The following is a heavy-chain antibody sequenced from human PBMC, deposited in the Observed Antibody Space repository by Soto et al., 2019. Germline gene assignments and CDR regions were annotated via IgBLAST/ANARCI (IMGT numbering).Heavy chain of an antibody. Sequence: TLCLTWAVSGDSISNGGYSWNWFRQSPGKGLEWIGYIYQSGSTYYSPSLKSRLTISLDKSKNHFSLKLSSVTAADTAVYYCARAVWGYLYFDYWGQGALVTVS. CDR1: GDSISNGGYS. CDR2: IYQSGST. V-gene: IGHV4-30-2*06. J-gene: IGHJ4*02. D-gene: IGHD2-15*01. CDR3: ARAVWGYLYFDY.